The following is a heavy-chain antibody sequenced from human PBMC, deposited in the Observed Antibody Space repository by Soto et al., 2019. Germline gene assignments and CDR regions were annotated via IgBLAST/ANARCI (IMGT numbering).Heavy chain of an antibody. D-gene: IGHD2-2*01. V-gene: IGHV4-30-2*01. CDR3: ARGRVDVPAAVMCNCLDP. Sequence: PSETLSLTCAIPGAPITWGDYSWNWIRQPPGKGLEWIGYIFHGGSTYYNPSLRSRVTISVDRSRTQFSLKMSSVTAADTAVYYCARGRVDVPAAVMCNCLDPWGQGALVTVS. J-gene: IGHJ5*02. CDR2: IFHGGST. CDR1: GAPITWGDYS.